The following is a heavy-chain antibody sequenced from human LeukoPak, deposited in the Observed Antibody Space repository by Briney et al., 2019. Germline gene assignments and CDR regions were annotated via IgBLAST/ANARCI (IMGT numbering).Heavy chain of an antibody. D-gene: IGHD6-19*01. Sequence: ASVKVSCKASGYTFTSYGINWVRQAPGQGLEWLGWISGYTGHTNYVQKIQGRVTMTTDTSTNTAYMELRSLRSDDTAVYYCVRGPGIAVAGVFDYWGQGSLVTVSS. CDR2: ISGYTGHT. V-gene: IGHV1-18*04. J-gene: IGHJ4*02. CDR1: GYTFTSYG. CDR3: VRGPGIAVAGVFDY.